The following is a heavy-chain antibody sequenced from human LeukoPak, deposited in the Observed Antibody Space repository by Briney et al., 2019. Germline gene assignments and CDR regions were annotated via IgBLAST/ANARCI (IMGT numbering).Heavy chain of an antibody. CDR1: GYTFTGYY. CDR2: INPNSGGT. J-gene: IGHJ6*02. Sequence: ASVKVSCKASGYTFTGYYMHWVRQAPGQGLEWMGWINPNSGGTNYAQKFQGRVTMTRDTSISTAYMELSRLRSDDTAVYYCAYVAGCGYYYYGMDVWGQGTTVTVSS. D-gene: IGHD2-21*01. CDR3: AYVAGCGYYYYGMDV. V-gene: IGHV1-2*02.